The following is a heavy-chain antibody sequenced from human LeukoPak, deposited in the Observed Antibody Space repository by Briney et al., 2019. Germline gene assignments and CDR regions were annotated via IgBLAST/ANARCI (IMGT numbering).Heavy chain of an antibody. CDR1: GFTFSAFA. CDR2: ISYDASSK. D-gene: IGHD5-12*01. J-gene: IGHJ3*02. Sequence: PGGSLRLSRAASGFTFSAFAMHWARQAPGKGLEWVAAISYDASSKYYAVSVRGRFTISRDNSRNTLFLQMNSLRADDTAVYYCARGTTDIVAEISDAFDIWGQGTVVTVSS. CDR3: ARGTTDIVAEISDAFDI. V-gene: IGHV3-30-3*01.